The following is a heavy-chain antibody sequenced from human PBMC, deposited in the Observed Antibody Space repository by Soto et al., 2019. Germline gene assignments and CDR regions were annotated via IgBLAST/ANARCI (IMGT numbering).Heavy chain of an antibody. J-gene: IGHJ4*02. D-gene: IGHD6-6*01. CDR3: AREAGIAAHVVDY. Sequence: QVQLVESGGGVVQPGRSLRLSCAASGFTFSSYGMHWVRQAPGKGLEWVAVIWYDGSNKYYADSVKGRFTISRDNSKNTLYLQMNSLRAEDTAVYYCAREAGIAAHVVDYWGQGTLVTVSS. CDR2: IWYDGSNK. V-gene: IGHV3-33*01. CDR1: GFTFSSYG.